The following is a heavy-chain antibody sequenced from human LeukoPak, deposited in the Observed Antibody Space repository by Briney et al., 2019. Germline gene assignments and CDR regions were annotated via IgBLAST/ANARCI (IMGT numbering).Heavy chain of an antibody. CDR1: GFTFSSYG. CDR3: AKEVGYCSSTSGYAPLY. Sequence: GRSLRLSCAASGFTFSSYGMHWVRQAPGKGLEWVAVISYDGSNKYYADSVKGRFTISRDNYKNTQYLQMNSLRAKDTAVYDCAKEVGYCSSTSGYAPLYWGQGTLVTVSS. CDR2: ISYDGSNK. J-gene: IGHJ4*02. D-gene: IGHD2-2*01. V-gene: IGHV3-30*18.